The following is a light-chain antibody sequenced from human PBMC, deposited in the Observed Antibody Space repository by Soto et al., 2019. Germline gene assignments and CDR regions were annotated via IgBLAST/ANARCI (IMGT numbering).Light chain of an antibody. CDR3: QQLNSFPLT. Sequence: DIQLTQSPSFLSASVGDRVTITCRASQGISSYLAWYQQKSGKAPKLLIYAASTLQSGVPSRFSGSGSGTEFTLTISSLQPEDFATYYCQQLNSFPLTFGGGTKVEI. J-gene: IGKJ4*01. CDR1: QGISSY. V-gene: IGKV1-9*01. CDR2: AAS.